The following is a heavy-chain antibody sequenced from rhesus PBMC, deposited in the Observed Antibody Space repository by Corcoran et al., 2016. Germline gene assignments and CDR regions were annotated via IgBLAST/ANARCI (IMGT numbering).Heavy chain of an antibody. D-gene: IGHD2-39*01. CDR1: GFTFRATC. Sequence: EVQLAESGGGLVQPGGSLRLSCSASGFTFRATCMPGVRQVPGKGLEWVSRSSNDGNRINYADSVKGRFTISRENAKNSRYLQMNGLRPEDTAVYYCAKDLVWNALDVWGRGVLVTVSS. V-gene: IGHV3-119*01. CDR2: SSNDGNRI. CDR3: AKDLVWNALDV. J-gene: IGHJ5-2*02.